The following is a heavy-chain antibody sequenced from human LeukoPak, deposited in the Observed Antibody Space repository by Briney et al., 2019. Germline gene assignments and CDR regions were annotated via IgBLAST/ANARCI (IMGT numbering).Heavy chain of an antibody. CDR2: ISSSGSTI. CDR1: GFTFSSYE. V-gene: IGHV3-48*03. Sequence: PGGSLRLSCAASGFTFSSYEMNWVRQAPGKGLEWVSYISSSGSTIYYADSVKGRFTISRDNAKNSLYLQMNSLRAEDTAVYYCAREEYYYDSSGYSSTPPDYWGQGTLVTVSS. D-gene: IGHD3-22*01. J-gene: IGHJ4*02. CDR3: AREEYYYDSSGYSSTPPDY.